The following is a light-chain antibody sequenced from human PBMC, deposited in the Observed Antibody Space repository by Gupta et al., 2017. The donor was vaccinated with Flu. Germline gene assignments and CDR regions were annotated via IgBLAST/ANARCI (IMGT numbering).Light chain of an antibody. V-gene: IGLV1-44*01. CDR1: SSNIGVNT. J-gene: IGLJ3*02. Sequence: TRGQTVAIPCSVSSSNIGVNTVNWYQQLPGTAPKVLVHSDDQRPSGVPDRFSGSKSGTSASLAISGLQSEDEADYYCAAWDDSLKGWVFGGGTKLTVL. CDR3: AAWDDSLKGWV. CDR2: SDD.